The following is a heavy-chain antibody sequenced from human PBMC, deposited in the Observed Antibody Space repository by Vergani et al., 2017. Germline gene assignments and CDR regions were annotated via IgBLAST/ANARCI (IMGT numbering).Heavy chain of an antibody. D-gene: IGHD3-9*01. V-gene: IGHV4-59*01. CDR2: IYYSGST. Sequence: QVQLQESGPGLVKPSETLSLTCTVSGGSISSYYWSWIRQPPGKGLEWIGYIYYSGSTNYNPSLKSRVTISVDTSKNQFSLKLSSVTAADTAVYYCAHSGLRYFDWPLWFGETKDLGWFDPWGQGTLVTVSS. CDR1: GGSISSYY. CDR3: AHSGLRYFDWPLWFGETKDLGWFDP. J-gene: IGHJ5*02.